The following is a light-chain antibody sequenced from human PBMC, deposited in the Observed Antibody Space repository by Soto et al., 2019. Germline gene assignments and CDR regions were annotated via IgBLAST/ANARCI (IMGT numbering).Light chain of an antibody. J-gene: IGKJ4*01. CDR1: QSVSSK. CDR3: QQYYSSPLT. V-gene: IGKV3-15*01. Sequence: ETVMTQSPATLSLSPGERATLSCRASQSVSSKLVWYQQKPGQAPRFLIYGASTRATGIPARFRGSGSGTEFTLTIDSLQSEDFAVYYCQQYYSSPLTFGGGTRVEIK. CDR2: GAS.